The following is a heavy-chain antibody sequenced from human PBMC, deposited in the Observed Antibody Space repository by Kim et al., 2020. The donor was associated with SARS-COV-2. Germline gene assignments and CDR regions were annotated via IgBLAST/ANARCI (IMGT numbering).Heavy chain of an antibody. CDR3: AKEGCGGDCYHYFDY. D-gene: IGHD2-21*02. CDR2: ISAAGRST. Sequence: GGSLRLSCAASGFTFRTSSMSCVRQAPGKGLEWVSTISAAGRSTYYADSVKGRFTISRDNSKNTLYLQMNSLRAEDTAVYYCAKEGCGGDCYHYFDYWGQGTLVTVSS. CDR1: GFTFRTSS. J-gene: IGHJ4*02. V-gene: IGHV3-23*01.